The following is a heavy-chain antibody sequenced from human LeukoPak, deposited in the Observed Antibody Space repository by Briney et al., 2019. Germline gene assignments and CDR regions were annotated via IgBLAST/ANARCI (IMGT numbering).Heavy chain of an antibody. CDR1: GYTFTSYG. V-gene: IGHV1-18*01. CDR3: ARGLRTFAPAFDP. Sequence: ASVKVSCKASGYTFTSYGITWVRQAPGQGLEWMGWISPYNGYTNSAQKFQGRVTMTTDTSTNTTYLELRSLRSDDTAIYYCARGLRTFAPAFDPWGKGPWSPSPQ. D-gene: IGHD1-1*01. J-gene: IGHJ5*02. CDR2: ISPYNGYT.